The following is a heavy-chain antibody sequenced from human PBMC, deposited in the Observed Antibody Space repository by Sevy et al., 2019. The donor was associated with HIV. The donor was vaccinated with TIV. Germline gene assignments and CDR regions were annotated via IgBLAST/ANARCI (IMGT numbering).Heavy chain of an antibody. CDR2: IHSDDTT. J-gene: IGHJ4*02. D-gene: IGHD5-18*01. Sequence: GGSLRLSCAASGFTVNSNYMTWVRQAPGKGLEGVSVIHSDDTTYHADSVKDRCTISRDNFKKTLYLHMSSLRAEDTAVYYGARGKSGDGYALNYWGQGTLVTVSS. V-gene: IGHV3-66*01. CDR3: ARGKSGDGYALNY. CDR1: GFTVNSNY.